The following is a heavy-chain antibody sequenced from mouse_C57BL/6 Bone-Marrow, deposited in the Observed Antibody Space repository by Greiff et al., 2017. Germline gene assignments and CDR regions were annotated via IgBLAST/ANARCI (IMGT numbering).Heavy chain of an antibody. CDR1: GYTFTSYW. D-gene: IGHD2-5*01. CDR3: ARETCYSNYESAMDY. V-gene: IGHV1-52*01. CDR2: IDPSDSET. J-gene: IGHJ4*01. Sequence: QVQLQQPGAELVRPGSSVKLSCKASGYTFTSYWMHWVKQRPIQGLEWIGNIDPSDSETHYNQKFKDKATLTVDKSSSTAYMQLSSLTSEDSAVYYCARETCYSNYESAMDYCGQGTSVTVSS.